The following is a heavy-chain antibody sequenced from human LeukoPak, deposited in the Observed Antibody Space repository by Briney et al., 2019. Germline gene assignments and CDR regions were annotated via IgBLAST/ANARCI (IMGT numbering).Heavy chain of an antibody. Sequence: PGGSLRLSCAASGFTFSNAWMSWVRQAPGKGLEWVGRIKSKTDGGTTDYAAPVKGRFTISRDDSKNTLYLQMNSLKTEDTAVYYCTTGVERITMIVVVITPFDYWGQGTLVTVSS. V-gene: IGHV3-15*01. J-gene: IGHJ4*02. D-gene: IGHD3-22*01. CDR3: TTGVERITMIVVVITPFDY. CDR1: GFTFSNAW. CDR2: IKSKTDGGTT.